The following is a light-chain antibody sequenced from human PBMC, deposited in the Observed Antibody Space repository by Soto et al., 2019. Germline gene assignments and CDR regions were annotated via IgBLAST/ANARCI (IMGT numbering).Light chain of an antibody. V-gene: IGLV1-36*01. CDR1: SSNIGNNA. Sequence: QSVLTQPPSVSEAPRQRVTISCSGGSSNIGNNAVNWYQQVPRKAPKLLIYYDDLVASGVSDRFSGSKSDTSASLAISGLQSEDEAVYYCAAWDDGLNGWVFGGGTKLTVL. CDR3: AAWDDGLNGWV. J-gene: IGLJ3*02. CDR2: YDD.